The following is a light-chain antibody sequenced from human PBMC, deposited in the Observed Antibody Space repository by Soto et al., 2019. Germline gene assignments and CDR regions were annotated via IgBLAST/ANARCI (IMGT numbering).Light chain of an antibody. CDR3: MQALQTPLT. CDR1: QSLLHSNGYNY. V-gene: IGKV2-28*01. CDR2: LGT. J-gene: IGKJ1*01. Sequence: DIVMTQSPLSLPVTPGEPASISCRSSQSLLHSNGYNYLDWYLQKPGQSPQLLIYLGTNRASGVPYRFSGSGSGTDFTLKISRVEAEDVGVYYCMQALQTPLTFVQGTKVEIK.